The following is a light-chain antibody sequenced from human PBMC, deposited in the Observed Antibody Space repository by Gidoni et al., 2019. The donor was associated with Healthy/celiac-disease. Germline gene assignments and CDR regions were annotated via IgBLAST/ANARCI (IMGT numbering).Light chain of an antibody. V-gene: IGKV1-39*01. CDR3: QQSFRT. Sequence: DIQMTKSPSSLAASVGDRDTINCLAMQSISSYLNWYQQKPGKAPKLLIYAAYSLQGGVPSSFSGSGSGTDFTLTISSLQPDDFATYYCQQSFRTFGPWTKVDIK. CDR1: QSISSY. CDR2: AAY. J-gene: IGKJ3*01.